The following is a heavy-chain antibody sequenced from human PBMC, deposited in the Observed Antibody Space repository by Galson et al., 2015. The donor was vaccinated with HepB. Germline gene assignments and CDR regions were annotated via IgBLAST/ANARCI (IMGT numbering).Heavy chain of an antibody. V-gene: IGHV1-3*01. J-gene: IGHJ4*02. D-gene: IGHD2-21*01. CDR3: ARGEVPTPFVGFVVY. CDR1: GYTFTSYA. Sequence: SVKVSCKASGYTFTSYAMHWVRQAPGQRLEWMGWINAGNGNTKYSQKFQGRVTITRDTSASTAYMELSSLRSEDTAVYYCARGEVPTPFVGFVVYWGQGTLVTVSS. CDR2: INAGNGNT.